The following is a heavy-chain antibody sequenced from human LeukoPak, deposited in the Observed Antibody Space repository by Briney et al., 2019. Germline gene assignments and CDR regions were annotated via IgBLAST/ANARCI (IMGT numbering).Heavy chain of an antibody. D-gene: IGHD3-9*01. V-gene: IGHV3-9*01. Sequence: GRSLRLSCAASGFTFDDYAIHWVRQAPGKGLEWVSGISWNSGSIGYADSVKGRFTISRDNAKNSLYLQMNSLRAEDTALYYCAKAGDYDILTGYYRAYYYYGMDVWGQGTTVTVSS. CDR1: GFTFDDYA. CDR2: ISWNSGSI. CDR3: AKAGDYDILTGYYRAYYYYGMDV. J-gene: IGHJ6*02.